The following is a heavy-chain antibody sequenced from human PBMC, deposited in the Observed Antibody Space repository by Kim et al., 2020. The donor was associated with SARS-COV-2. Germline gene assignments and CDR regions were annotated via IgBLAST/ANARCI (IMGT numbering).Heavy chain of an antibody. V-gene: IGHV4-39*07. Sequence: SETLSLTCTVSGGSISSSSYYWGWIRQPPGKGLEWIGSIYYSGSTYYNPSLKSRVTISVDTSKNQFSLKLSSVTAADTAVYYCARGTAISMVRGVGFDYWGQGTLVTVSS. J-gene: IGHJ4*02. CDR3: ARGTAISMVRGVGFDY. CDR1: GGSISSSSYY. CDR2: IYYSGST. D-gene: IGHD3-10*01.